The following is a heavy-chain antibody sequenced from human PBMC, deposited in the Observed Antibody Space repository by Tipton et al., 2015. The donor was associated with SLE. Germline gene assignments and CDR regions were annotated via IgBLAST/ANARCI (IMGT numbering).Heavy chain of an antibody. J-gene: IGHJ4*02. D-gene: IGHD3-3*02. CDR1: GFSFSTYS. CDR2: ISGSGSVI. Sequence: SLRLSCAASGFSFSTYSMNWVRQAPGKGLEWISYISGSGSVIYYADSVKGRFTISRDNAKNSLYLQMNNLRAEDTAVYYCARHFWDYWGQGTVVTVSS. V-gene: IGHV3-48*04. CDR3: ARHFWDY.